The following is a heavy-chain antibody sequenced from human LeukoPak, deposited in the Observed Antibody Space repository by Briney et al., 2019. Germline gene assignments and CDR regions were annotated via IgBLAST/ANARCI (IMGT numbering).Heavy chain of an antibody. CDR3: ATSGSYHFNAFDI. V-gene: IGHV4-34*01. CDR1: DGSFSGYY. J-gene: IGHJ3*02. CDR2: INHSGST. Sequence: SETLSLTCAVYDGSFSGYYWSWIRQPPGKGLEWIGEINHSGSTKYNPSLKSRVTISVDTSKNQFSLKLSSVTAADTAVYYCATSGSYHFNAFDIWGQGTMVTVSS. D-gene: IGHD1-26*01.